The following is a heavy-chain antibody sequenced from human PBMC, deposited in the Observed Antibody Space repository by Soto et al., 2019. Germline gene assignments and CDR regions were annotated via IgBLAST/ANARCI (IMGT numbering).Heavy chain of an antibody. J-gene: IGHJ4*02. CDR2: ISGSGGST. D-gene: IGHD6-6*01. CDR3: AKDWRYSSSSPYYFDY. V-gene: IGHV3-23*01. CDR1: GFTFSSYA. Sequence: GGSLRLSCAASGFTFSSYAMSWVRQAPGKGLEWVSAISGSGGSTYYADSVKGRFTISRDNSKNTLYLQMNSLRAEDTAVYYCAKDWRYSSSSPYYFDYWGQGTLVTVSS.